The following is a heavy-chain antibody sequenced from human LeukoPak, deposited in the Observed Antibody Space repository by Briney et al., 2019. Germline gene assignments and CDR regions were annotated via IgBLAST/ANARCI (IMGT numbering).Heavy chain of an antibody. J-gene: IGHJ6*03. CDR2: IRYDGSNE. Sequence: PGGSLRLSCAASKFTFNSFGMHWVRQAPGKGLEWVAFIRYDGSNEYYADSVKGRFTISRDKSKNTLSLQMNGLRVEDTAVYFCAKVMPPGRIRFYSYYMDVWGKGTTVTVS. V-gene: IGHV3-30*02. CDR1: KFTFNSFG. D-gene: IGHD2-15*01. CDR3: AKVMPPGRIRFYSYYMDV.